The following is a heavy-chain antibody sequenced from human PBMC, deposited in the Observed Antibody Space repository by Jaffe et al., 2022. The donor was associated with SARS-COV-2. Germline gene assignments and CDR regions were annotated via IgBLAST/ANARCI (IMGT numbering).Heavy chain of an antibody. CDR2: INSRSTFT. D-gene: IGHD1-26*01. J-gene: IGHJ4*02. CDR3: ARDEAYSGACDY. Sequence: EVQLVESGGALVKPGGSLRLSCEASGFAFSPYSMNWVRQAPGRGLEWVAFINSRSTFTFYADAVRGRFTISRDDAKNSLFLQMNNLRAEDTAVYYCARDEAYSGACDYWGQGTLVAVSS. V-gene: IGHV3-21*02. CDR1: GFAFSPYS.